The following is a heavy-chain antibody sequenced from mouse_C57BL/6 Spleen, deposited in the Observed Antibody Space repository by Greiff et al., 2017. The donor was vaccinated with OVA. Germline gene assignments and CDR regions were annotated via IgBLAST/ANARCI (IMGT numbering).Heavy chain of an antibody. CDR2: IDPSDSYT. CDR1: GYTFTSYW. CDR3: ARCPYYYGSSSHWSFDV. V-gene: IGHV1-59*01. Sequence: QVQLKQPGAELVRPGTSVKLSCKASGYTFTSYWMHWVKQRPGQGLEWIGVIDPSDSYTNYNQKFKGKATLTVDTSSSTAYMQLSSLTSEDSAVYYCARCPYYYGSSSHWSFDVWGTGTTVTVSS. J-gene: IGHJ1*03. D-gene: IGHD1-1*01.